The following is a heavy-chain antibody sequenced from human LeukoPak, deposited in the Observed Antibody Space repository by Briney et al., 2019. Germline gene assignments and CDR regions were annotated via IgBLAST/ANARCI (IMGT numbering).Heavy chain of an antibody. CDR1: GFTFSSYA. J-gene: IGHJ4*02. V-gene: IGHV3-23*01. Sequence: PGGSLRLSCAASGFTFSSYAMSWVRQAPGKGLEWVSAISGSGGSTYYADSVKGRFTISRDNAKNSLYLQMNSLRAEDTAVYYCARDSTRYCSSTSCYTIAYWGQGTLVTVSS. CDR3: ARDSTRYCSSTSCYTIAY. D-gene: IGHD2-2*02. CDR2: ISGSGGST.